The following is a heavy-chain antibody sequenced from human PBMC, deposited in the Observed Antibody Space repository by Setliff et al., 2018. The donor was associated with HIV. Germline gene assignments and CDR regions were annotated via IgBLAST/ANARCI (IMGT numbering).Heavy chain of an antibody. CDR2: IYPGDSDP. J-gene: IGHJ4*02. D-gene: IGHD3-3*01. CDR1: GYSFTSYW. V-gene: IGHV5-51*01. Sequence: GESLKISCKGSGYSFTSYWIGWVRQMPGKGLEWMGIIYPGDSDPRYSPSFQGQVTISADKSISTAYLQWSSLKASDAAMYYCARRYYDFWSGYPFDYWGQGTLVTVSS. CDR3: ARRYYDFWSGYPFDY.